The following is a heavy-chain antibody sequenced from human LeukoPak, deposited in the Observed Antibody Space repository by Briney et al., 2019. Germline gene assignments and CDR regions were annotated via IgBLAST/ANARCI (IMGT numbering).Heavy chain of an antibody. Sequence: PGGSLRLSCAASGFTFSSYAMNWVRQAPGKGLEWVSYISGSSSTIYNADSVKGRFTISRDNAKNTLYLQMNSLRDEDTAVYYCARVRFYYDSSGYGLFDYWGQGALVTVSS. V-gene: IGHV3-48*02. CDR2: ISGSSSTI. J-gene: IGHJ4*02. CDR3: ARVRFYYDSSGYGLFDY. D-gene: IGHD3-22*01. CDR1: GFTFSSYA.